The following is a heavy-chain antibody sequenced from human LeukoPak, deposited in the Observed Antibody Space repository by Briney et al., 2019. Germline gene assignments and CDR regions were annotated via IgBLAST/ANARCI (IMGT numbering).Heavy chain of an antibody. V-gene: IGHV4-34*01. CDR1: GGSFSGYY. Sequence: SETLSLTCAVYGGSFSGYYWSWIRQPPGKGLEWIGEINHSGSTNYNPSLKSRVTISVDTSKNQFSLKLSSVTAADTAVYYCARGPYCSGGSCYFGSSYYYYYYGMDVWGKGTTVTVSS. CDR2: INHSGST. CDR3: ARGPYCSGGSCYFGSSYYYYYYGMDV. D-gene: IGHD2-15*01. J-gene: IGHJ6*04.